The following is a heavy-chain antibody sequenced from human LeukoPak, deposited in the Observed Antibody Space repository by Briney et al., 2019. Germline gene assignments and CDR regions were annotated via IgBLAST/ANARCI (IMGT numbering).Heavy chain of an antibody. Sequence: PSETLSLTCTVSGGSISSGSYYWSWIRQPAGKGLEWIGRIYTSGSTNYNPSLKSRVTISVDTSKNQFSLKLSSVTAADTAVYYCARGRMATITALDYWGQGTLVTVSS. CDR2: IYTSGST. D-gene: IGHD5-24*01. J-gene: IGHJ4*02. CDR1: GGSISSGSYY. V-gene: IGHV4-61*02. CDR3: ARGRMATITALDY.